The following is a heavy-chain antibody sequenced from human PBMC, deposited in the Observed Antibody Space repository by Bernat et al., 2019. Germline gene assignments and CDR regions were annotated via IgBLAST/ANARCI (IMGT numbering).Heavy chain of an antibody. CDR1: GFSFSSYS. V-gene: IGHV3-23*01. Sequence: EVQLLESGGGLVQPGGSLRLSCAASGFSFSSYSMSWVRQAPGKGLEWVSSITNSGGDTDNADSVKGRFTISRDNSKNTLYLQMNSLRVEDTAVYYCAKRGGPTYGHHDYWGQGTRVTVSS. CDR2: ITNSGGDT. CDR3: AKRGGPTYGHHDY. J-gene: IGHJ4*02. D-gene: IGHD3-10*01.